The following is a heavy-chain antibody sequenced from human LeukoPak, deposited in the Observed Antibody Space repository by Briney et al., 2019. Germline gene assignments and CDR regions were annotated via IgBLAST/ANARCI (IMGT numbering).Heavy chain of an antibody. Sequence: PSETLSLTCAVSGGSTSSSNWWSWVRQPPGKGLEWIGEIYHSGSTNYNPSLKSRVTISVDKSKNQFSLKLSSVTAADTAVYYCAREGLSVVSLDTIMYYFDYWGQGTLVTVSS. CDR3: AREGLSVVSLDTIMYYFDY. D-gene: IGHD4-23*01. V-gene: IGHV4-4*02. J-gene: IGHJ4*02. CDR1: GGSTSSSNW. CDR2: IYHSGST.